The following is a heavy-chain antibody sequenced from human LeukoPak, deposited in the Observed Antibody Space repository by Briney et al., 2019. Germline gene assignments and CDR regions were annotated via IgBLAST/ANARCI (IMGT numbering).Heavy chain of an antibody. CDR3: AKGSAIYDAFDI. CDR1: GFTFSSYA. J-gene: IGHJ3*02. D-gene: IGHD6-25*01. Sequence: SGGSLRLSCAASGFTFSSYAMSWVRQAPGKGLEWVSAISGSGGSTYYADSVKGRFTISRDNSKNTLYLQMNSLRAEDTAVYYCAKGSAIYDAFDIWGQGTMVTVSS. V-gene: IGHV3-23*01. CDR2: ISGSGGST.